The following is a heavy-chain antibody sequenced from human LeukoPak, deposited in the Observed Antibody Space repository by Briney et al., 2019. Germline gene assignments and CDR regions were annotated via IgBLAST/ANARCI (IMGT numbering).Heavy chain of an antibody. CDR3: TRDRGTSSGWYGNYFDY. V-gene: IGHV3-7*03. J-gene: IGHJ4*02. CDR1: AFIFSGHW. CDR2: IKEDGSER. Sequence: GGSLRLSCEGSAFIFSGHWMNWVRQTPGKGLEWVASIKEDGSERQYVDSVKGRFSISRDNTKGSLFLQLNSLRAEDTAVYYCTRDRGTSSGWYGNYFDYWGQGTLVTVSS. D-gene: IGHD6-19*01.